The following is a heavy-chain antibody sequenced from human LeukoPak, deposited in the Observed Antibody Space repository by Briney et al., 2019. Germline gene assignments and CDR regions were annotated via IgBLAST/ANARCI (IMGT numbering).Heavy chain of an antibody. V-gene: IGHV4-4*07. D-gene: IGHD2-15*01. CDR1: GGSISSYY. Sequence: SETLSLTCTVSGGSISSYYWSWIRQPAGKGLEWIGRIYTSGSTNYNPSLKSRVSMSVDTSKNQCTLKLSSVTALDTAVYYCARLGYCSGGSCYEPYFDYWGQGTLVTVSS. CDR3: ARLGYCSGGSCYEPYFDY. J-gene: IGHJ4*02. CDR2: IYTSGST.